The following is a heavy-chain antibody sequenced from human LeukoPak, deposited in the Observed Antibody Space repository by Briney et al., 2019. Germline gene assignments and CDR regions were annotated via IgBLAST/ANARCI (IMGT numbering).Heavy chain of an antibody. CDR1: GFTFSSYS. Sequence: GGSLRPSCAASGFTFSSYSMNWVRQAPGKGLEWVSYISSSSSTIYYADPVKGRFTISRDNAKNSLYLQMNSLRDEDTAVYYCARDVGLLWFGELFSWGQGTLVTVSS. V-gene: IGHV3-48*02. J-gene: IGHJ5*02. D-gene: IGHD3-10*01. CDR2: ISSSSSTI. CDR3: ARDVGLLWFGELFS.